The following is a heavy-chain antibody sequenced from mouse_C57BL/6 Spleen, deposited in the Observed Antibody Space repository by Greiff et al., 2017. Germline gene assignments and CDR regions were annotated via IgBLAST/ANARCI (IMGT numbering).Heavy chain of an antibody. Sequence: EVQGVESGGDLVKPGGSLKLSCAASGFTFSSYGMSWVRQTPDKRLEWVATISSGGSYTYYPDSVKGRFTISRDNAKNTLYLQMSSLKSEDTAMYYCARPHDLYYAMDYWGQGTSVTVSS. J-gene: IGHJ4*01. V-gene: IGHV5-6*01. CDR1: GFTFSSYG. CDR3: ARPHDLYYAMDY. CDR2: ISSGGSYT.